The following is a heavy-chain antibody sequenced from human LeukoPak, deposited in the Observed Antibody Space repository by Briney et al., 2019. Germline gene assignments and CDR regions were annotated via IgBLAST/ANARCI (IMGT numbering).Heavy chain of an antibody. Sequence: PPETLSLTCTVSGGSISSYYWSWIRQPPGKGLEWIGYIYYSGSTNYNPSLKSRVTISVDTSKNQFSLKLSSVTAADTAVYDCARVFNHYDRSGYLDYWGQGTLVTVSS. CDR1: GGSISSYY. CDR3: ARVFNHYDRSGYLDY. CDR2: IYYSGST. J-gene: IGHJ4*02. V-gene: IGHV4-59*01. D-gene: IGHD3-22*01.